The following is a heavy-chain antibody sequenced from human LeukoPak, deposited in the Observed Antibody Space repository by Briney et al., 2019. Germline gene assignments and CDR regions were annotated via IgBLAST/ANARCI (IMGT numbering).Heavy chain of an antibody. CDR1: GGSISSGDYY. CDR3: ARGKWVAAAGMLDY. CDR2: IYYSGST. V-gene: IGHV4-30-4*08. Sequence: PPETLSLTCTVSGGSISSGDYYWSWIRQPPGKGLEWIGYIYYSGSTYYNPSLKSRVTISVDTSKNQFSLKLSSVTAADTAVYYCARGKWVAAAGMLDYWGQGTLVTVSS. D-gene: IGHD6-13*01. J-gene: IGHJ4*02.